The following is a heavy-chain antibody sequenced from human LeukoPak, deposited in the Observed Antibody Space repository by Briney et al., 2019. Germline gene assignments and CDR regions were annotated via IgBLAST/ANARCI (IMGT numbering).Heavy chain of an antibody. CDR3: ARGSDDFWSGYSPSY. CDR1: GGTFSSYA. Sequence: SVKVSCKASGGTFSSYAISWVRQAPGQGLEWMGGIIPIFGTANYAQKFQGRVTITADESTSTAYMELSSLRSDDTAVYYCARGSDDFWSGYSPSYWGQGTLVTVSS. V-gene: IGHV1-69*13. CDR2: IIPIFGTA. J-gene: IGHJ4*02. D-gene: IGHD3-3*01.